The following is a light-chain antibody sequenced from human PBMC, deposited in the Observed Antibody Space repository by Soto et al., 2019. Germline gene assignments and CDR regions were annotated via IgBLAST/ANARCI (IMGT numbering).Light chain of an antibody. J-gene: IGLJ1*01. CDR3: TSYTSSSIFYV. CDR1: SSDVGGYNF. CDR2: EVS. V-gene: IGLV2-14*01. Sequence: QSVLTQPASVSGSPGQSITISCTGTSSDVGGYNFVSWFQHHPGKAPKVMIYEVSNRPSGVSNRFSGSKSGNTASLTISGLQAEDEADYYFTSYTSSSIFYVFGTGTKVTVL.